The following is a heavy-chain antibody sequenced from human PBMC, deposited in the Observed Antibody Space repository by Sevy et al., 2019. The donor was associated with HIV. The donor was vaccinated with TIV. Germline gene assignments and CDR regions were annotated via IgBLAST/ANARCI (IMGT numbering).Heavy chain of an antibody. CDR2: ISSTSTYI. D-gene: IGHD3-22*01. Sequence: GGSLRLSCAASGFTLSSYSMNWVRQAPGKGLEWVSSISSTSTYIYYAHSVKGRVTISRDNAKNSLFLQMNSLRAEDTAVYYCARGYHYDSSGYYSGDAFDVWGQGTMVTVSS. CDR3: ARGYHYDSSGYYSGDAFDV. V-gene: IGHV3-21*01. CDR1: GFTLSSYS. J-gene: IGHJ3*01.